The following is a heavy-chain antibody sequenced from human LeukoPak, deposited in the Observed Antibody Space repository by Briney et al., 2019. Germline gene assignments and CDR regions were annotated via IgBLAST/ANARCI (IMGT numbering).Heavy chain of an antibody. J-gene: IGHJ4*02. CDR2: ISPGDYDT. V-gene: IGHV5-51*01. CDR1: GYSFTIYW. Sequence: GESLKISCKGSGYSFTIYWIGCVRQMPGKGVEWVWIISPGDYDTRYSPPSQGQVPISADKSIRTAYLQSSSLKASDAAMYYCARREGVEMATDTDYWGQGTLVTVSS. CDR3: ARREGVEMATDTDY. D-gene: IGHD5-24*01.